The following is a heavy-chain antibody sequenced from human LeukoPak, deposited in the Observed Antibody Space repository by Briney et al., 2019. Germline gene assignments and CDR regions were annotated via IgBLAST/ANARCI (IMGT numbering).Heavy chain of an antibody. V-gene: IGHV3-21*01. D-gene: IGHD2-2*01. J-gene: IGHJ4*02. CDR1: GFTFSSYS. Sequence: GGSLRLSCAASGFTFSSYSMNWVRQAPGKGLEWVSSISSSSSYIYYADSVKGRFTISRDNAKNSLYLQMNSLRAEDTAVYYCARDLRSTDDSYWGQGTLVTVSS. CDR2: ISSSSSYI. CDR3: ARDLRSTDDSY.